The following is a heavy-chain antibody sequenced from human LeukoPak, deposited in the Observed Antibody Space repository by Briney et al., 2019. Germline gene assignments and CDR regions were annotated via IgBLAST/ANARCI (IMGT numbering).Heavy chain of an antibody. J-gene: IGHJ4*02. V-gene: IGHV1-2*06. CDR3: PRESPLITIFGVVTSYFDY. Sequence: GASVKVSCKASGYTFTGYYMHWVRQAPGQGLEWMGRINPNSGGTNYAQKFQGRVTMTRDTSISTAYMELSRLRSDDTAVYYCPRESPLITIFGVVTSYFDYWGQGTLVTVSS. CDR1: GYTFTGYY. CDR2: INPNSGGT. D-gene: IGHD3-3*01.